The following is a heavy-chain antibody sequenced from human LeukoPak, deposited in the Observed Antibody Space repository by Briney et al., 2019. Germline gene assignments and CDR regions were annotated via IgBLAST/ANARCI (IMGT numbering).Heavy chain of an antibody. V-gene: IGHV3-23*01. CDR2: LTSGGRI. CDR1: GFDFSSYA. CDR3: AKDRDYSDRLFEY. D-gene: IGHD4-17*01. Sequence: GGSLRLSCAASGFDFSSYAMSSVRQAPGKGLEWVSTLTSGGRIYYADSVKGRFTISRGNPRNTLHLQMNSLRVEDTAIYYCAKDRDYSDRLFEYWGLGTLVSVS. J-gene: IGHJ4*02.